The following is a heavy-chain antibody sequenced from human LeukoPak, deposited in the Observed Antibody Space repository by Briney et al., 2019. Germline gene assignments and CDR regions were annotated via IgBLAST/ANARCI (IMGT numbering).Heavy chain of an antibody. CDR2: ISYDGSNE. CDR3: AARSSGNPYF. V-gene: IGHV3-30*03. J-gene: IGHJ4*02. CDR1: GFTFSSYG. Sequence: GRSLRLSCAASGFTFSSYGMHWVRQAPGKGLEWVAVISYDGSNEYYADSVKGRFTISRDNSKNTLYLQMSSLRVEDTAVYYCAARSSGNPYFWGQGTLVTVSS. D-gene: IGHD1-26*01.